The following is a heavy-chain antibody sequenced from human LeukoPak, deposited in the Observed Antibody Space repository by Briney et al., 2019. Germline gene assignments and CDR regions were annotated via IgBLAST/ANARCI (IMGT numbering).Heavy chain of an antibody. V-gene: IGHV3-23*01. CDR1: GFTFSNYA. J-gene: IGHJ4*02. Sequence: GGSLRLSYTASGFTFSNYAMSWVRQAPGKGLEWVSAISGSGGRTDHADSVKGRFTVSRDNSKNTVSLQMNSLRAEDTAIYFCAKHKENYGDSCLDDNWGQGTLVTVSS. D-gene: IGHD4-17*01. CDR2: ISGSGGRT. CDR3: AKHKENYGDSCLDDN.